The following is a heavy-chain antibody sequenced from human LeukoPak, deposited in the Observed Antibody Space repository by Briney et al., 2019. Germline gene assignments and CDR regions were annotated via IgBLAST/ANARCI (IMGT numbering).Heavy chain of an antibody. CDR3: AELGITMIGGV. V-gene: IGHV3-48*03. Sequence: GGSLRLSCAAPGFTFGDYGMNWVRQAPGKGLEWVSYISSSGSTIYYADSVKGRFTISRDNAKNSLYLQMNSLRAEDTAVYYCAELGITMIGGVWGKGTTVTISS. CDR2: ISSSGSTI. D-gene: IGHD3-10*02. CDR1: GFTFGDYG. J-gene: IGHJ6*04.